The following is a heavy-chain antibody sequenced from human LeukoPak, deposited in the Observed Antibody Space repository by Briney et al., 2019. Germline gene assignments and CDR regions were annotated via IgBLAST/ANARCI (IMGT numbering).Heavy chain of an antibody. Sequence: SETLSLICTVSGGSISSTSYYWGWIRQPPGKGLEWIGSLYSGGTYYNPTLKSRVTISEDTSKNHFSLKLSSVTAADTAVYFCARGSTYVLWGQGTLVTVSS. D-gene: IGHD3-16*01. CDR2: LYSGGT. V-gene: IGHV4-39*07. CDR1: GGSISSTSYY. J-gene: IGHJ4*02. CDR3: ARGSTYVL.